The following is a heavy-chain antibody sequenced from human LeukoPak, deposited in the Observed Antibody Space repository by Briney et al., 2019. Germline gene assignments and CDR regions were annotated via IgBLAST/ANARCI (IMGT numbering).Heavy chain of an antibody. V-gene: IGHV3-53*01. D-gene: IGHD2-15*01. CDR2: IYSGGST. CDR1: GFIVSHNY. J-gene: IGHJ4*02. Sequence: GGSLRLSCAASGFIVSHNYMSWVRQAPGKGLESVSLIYSGGSTYYADSVRGRFTISRDNSKNTLYLQMNNLRVEDAAVYYCARPHCGGGSCYLDYWGQGTLVTVSS. CDR3: ARPHCGGGSCYLDY.